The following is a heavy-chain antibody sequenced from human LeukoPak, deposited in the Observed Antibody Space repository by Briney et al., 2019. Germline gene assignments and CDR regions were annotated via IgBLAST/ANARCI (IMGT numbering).Heavy chain of an antibody. V-gene: IGHV4-34*01. D-gene: IGHD6-6*01. CDR1: GGSFIGYY. Sequence: PSATLSLTSAVYGGSFIGYYWSWIRQPPGKELEWIGEINHSGSTNYNPSLKSRVTISVDTSKNQFSLKLSSVTAADTAVYYCAASRRYSSSSRPRAYYSYGLDVWGQGTTVTVSS. J-gene: IGHJ6*02. CDR3: AASRRYSSSSRPRAYYSYGLDV. CDR2: INHSGST.